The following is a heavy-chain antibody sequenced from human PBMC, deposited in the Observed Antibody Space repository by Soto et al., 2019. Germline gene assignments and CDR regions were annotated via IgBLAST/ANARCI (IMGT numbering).Heavy chain of an antibody. D-gene: IGHD3-3*01. CDR3: ARLGPRDDFWSGYRS. CDR2: IYYSGST. CDR1: GGSISSSSYY. Sequence: QLQLQESGPGLVKPSETLSLTCTVSGGSISSSSYYWGWIRQPPGKGLEWIGSIYYSGSTYYNPSLKSRVTISVDTSKNQFSLKLSSVTAADTAVYYCARLGPRDDFWSGYRSWGQGTLVTVSS. J-gene: IGHJ4*02. V-gene: IGHV4-39*01.